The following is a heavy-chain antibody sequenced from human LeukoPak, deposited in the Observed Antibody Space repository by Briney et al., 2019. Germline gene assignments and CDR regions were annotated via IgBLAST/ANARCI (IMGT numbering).Heavy chain of an antibody. CDR2: ISSSSTFI. V-gene: IGHV3-21*01. CDR3: ARSARYCTNGVCPTFYYYYMDV. Sequence: GGSLRLSCAASGFAFSLYGMNWVRQAPGKGLEWVSSISSSSTFIYYADSVKGRFTISRDNAKKSVYLQMNSLRAEDTAVYYCARSARYCTNGVCPTFYYYYMDVWGKGTTVTVYS. D-gene: IGHD2-8*01. J-gene: IGHJ6*03. CDR1: GFAFSLYG.